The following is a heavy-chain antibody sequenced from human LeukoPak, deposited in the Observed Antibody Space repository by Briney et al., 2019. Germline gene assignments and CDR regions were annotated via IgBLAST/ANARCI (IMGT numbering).Heavy chain of an antibody. CDR2: ISAYNGNT. J-gene: IGHJ3*02. Sequence: ASVKVSCKASGYTFTSYGISWVRQAPGQGLEWMGWISAYNGNTNYAQKLQGRVTMTTDTSTSTAYMELRSLRSDDTAVYYCARELLRFLEWPQGCAFDIWGQGTMVTVSS. D-gene: IGHD3-3*01. V-gene: IGHV1-18*01. CDR1: GYTFTSYG. CDR3: ARELLRFLEWPQGCAFDI.